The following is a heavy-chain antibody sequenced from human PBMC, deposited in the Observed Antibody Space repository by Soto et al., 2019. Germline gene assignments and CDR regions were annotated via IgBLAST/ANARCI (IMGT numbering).Heavy chain of an antibody. CDR2: IDRSDSYT. CDR3: ARLPQYYYDSSGYQETIDY. V-gene: IGHV5-10-1*01. Sequence: PGESLKISCKGSGYSFTSYWISWVRQMPGKGLGWMGRIDRSDSYTNYSPSFQGHVTISADKSISTAYPQWSSLKASDTAMYYCARLPQYYYDSSGYQETIDYWGQGTLVTVSS. CDR1: GYSFTSYW. J-gene: IGHJ4*02. D-gene: IGHD3-22*01.